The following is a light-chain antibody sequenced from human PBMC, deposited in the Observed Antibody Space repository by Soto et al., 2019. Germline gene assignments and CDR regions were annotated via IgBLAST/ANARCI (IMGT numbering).Light chain of an antibody. J-gene: IGKJ1*01. V-gene: IGKV1-5*01. CDR2: DAS. CDR1: QSISSW. CDR3: QQYDSYPWP. Sequence: DIQMTQSPSTLSASVGDRVTITCRASQSISSWLAWYQQKPGKVPKLLIYDASSLESGVPSRFSGGGSGTEFTLTISSLQPDDFATFYSQQYDSYPWPFGKGTRVEIK.